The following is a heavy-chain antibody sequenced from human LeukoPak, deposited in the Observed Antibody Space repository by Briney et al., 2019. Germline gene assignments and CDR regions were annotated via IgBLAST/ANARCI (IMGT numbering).Heavy chain of an antibody. CDR3: AKDLNLVIVPSFCDY. D-gene: IGHD2/OR15-2a*01. J-gene: IGHJ4*02. CDR2: ISGSGGST. V-gene: IGHV3-23*01. CDR1: GFTLSSYA. Sequence: GGSLRLSCAVSGFTLSSYAMSWVRQAPGKGLEWVSAISGSGGSTYYADSVKGRFTISRDNSKSTLYLQMNSLRAEDTAVYYCAKDLNLVIVPSFCDYWGQGTLVTVSS.